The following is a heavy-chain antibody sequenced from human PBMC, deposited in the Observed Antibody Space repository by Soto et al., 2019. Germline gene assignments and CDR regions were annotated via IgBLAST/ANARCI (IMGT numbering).Heavy chain of an antibody. D-gene: IGHD2-21*01. J-gene: IGHJ4*02. CDR2: VYHTGRT. CDR1: GGSFKSGSYS. V-gene: IGHV4-61*03. Sequence: QVQLQESGPGLVKPSETLSLTCTVSGGSFKSGSYSWRWIRQPPGKGLEWIGYVYHTGRTSSNSSLKSLVSISLDTSKNHFSLNLESVTAAYTAVYFCARDCAYFDSWGQGTRATVYS. CDR3: ARDCAYFDS.